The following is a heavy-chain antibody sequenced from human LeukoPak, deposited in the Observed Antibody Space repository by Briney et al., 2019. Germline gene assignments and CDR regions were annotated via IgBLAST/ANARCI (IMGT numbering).Heavy chain of an antibody. V-gene: IGHV4-59*08. Sequence: SETLSLTCTVSGGSISGYYWSWIRQRPGKGLECIGYIYYSGSTNYNPSLKSRVTISVDTSRNQFSLKLTSVTAADTAVYYCAKVSDRDSSGYYWGFEYWGQGTLVTVSS. D-gene: IGHD3-22*01. CDR2: IYYSGST. J-gene: IGHJ4*02. CDR1: GGSISGYY. CDR3: AKVSDRDSSGYYWGFEY.